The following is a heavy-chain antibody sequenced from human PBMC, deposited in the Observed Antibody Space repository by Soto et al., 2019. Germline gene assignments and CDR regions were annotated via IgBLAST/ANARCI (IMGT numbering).Heavy chain of an antibody. CDR1: GGSISSGGYY. V-gene: IGHV4-31*03. Sequence: PSETLSLTCTVSGGSISSGGYYWSWIRQHPGKGLEWIGYIYYSGSTYYNPSLESRVTISVDTSKNQFSLKLSSVTAADTAVYYCVRDRQRGYDRAFDYWGRGTLVTVSS. J-gene: IGHJ4*02. CDR2: IYYSGST. CDR3: VRDRQRGYDRAFDY. D-gene: IGHD5-12*01.